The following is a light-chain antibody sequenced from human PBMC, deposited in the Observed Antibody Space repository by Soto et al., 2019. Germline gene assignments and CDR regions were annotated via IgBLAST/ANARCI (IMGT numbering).Light chain of an antibody. CDR2: DAS. V-gene: IGKV3-11*01. J-gene: IGKJ4*01. CDR1: QSVSSY. CDR3: QQRGHWLT. Sequence: EIVLTQSPATLSLSPGERATLSCRASQSVSSYLAWYQQRPGQAPRLLIYDASNRATGIPARFSGSGSGTVFTLTISSLEPEDSAIYYCQQRGHWLTFGGGTKVEIK.